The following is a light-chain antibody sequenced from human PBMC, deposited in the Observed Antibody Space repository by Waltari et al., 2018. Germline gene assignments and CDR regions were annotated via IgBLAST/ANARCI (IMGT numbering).Light chain of an antibody. CDR3: CSYARYSTPSWI. CDR2: QVN. V-gene: IGLV2-23*02. J-gene: IGLJ2*01. CDR1: RSDVGAYDF. Sequence: QSALTQPASVSGSPGQSITISCTGTRSDVGAYDFSSWYQRHPGKGPKLLISQVNKRPSGVSTRFSGSKSGNTASLTISGLQAEDEADYFCCSYARYSTPSWIFGGGTKLTVL.